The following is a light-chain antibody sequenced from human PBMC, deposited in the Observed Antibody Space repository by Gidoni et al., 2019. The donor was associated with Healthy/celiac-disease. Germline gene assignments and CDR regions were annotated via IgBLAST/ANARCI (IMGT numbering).Light chain of an antibody. J-gene: IGLJ2*01. CDR1: SGDVGSSNL. CDR2: EVS. V-gene: IGLV2-23*02. CDR3: CSYAGSSTYVV. Sequence: QSALTQPASVSGSPGQSITISCTGTSGDVGSSNLVSWYQQHPGKAPKLMIYEVSTRPSGVSNRFSGSKSGNTASLTISGLQAEDEADYYCCSYAGSSTYVVFGGGTKLTVL.